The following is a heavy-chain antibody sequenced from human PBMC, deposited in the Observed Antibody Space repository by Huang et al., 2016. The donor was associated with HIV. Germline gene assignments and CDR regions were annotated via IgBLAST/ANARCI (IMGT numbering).Heavy chain of an antibody. D-gene: IGHD3-16*01. CDR1: GGSVNSGYYY. CDR2: VFYGGNT. J-gene: IGHJ3*01. CDR3: ARLPFDYVWGTQRQTALDELDV. Sequence: QLQLQESGPGLVRPSETLSLTCSVSGGSVNSGYYYWGWLRQPPGKGLEWIASVFYGGNTFYNPALKSRGSMSVDTSKKRFSWNLSSVTAADTAVYFCARLPFDYVWGTQRQTALDELDVWGQGTMVTVSS. V-gene: IGHV4-39*01.